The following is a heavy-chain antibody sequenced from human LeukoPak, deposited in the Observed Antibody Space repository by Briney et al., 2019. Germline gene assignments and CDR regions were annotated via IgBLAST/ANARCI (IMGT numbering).Heavy chain of an antibody. V-gene: IGHV4-39*07. CDR2: IYHSGNT. Sequence: PSETLSLTCTVSGGSISSSSYYWGWIRQPPGKGLEWIGNIYHSGNTYYNSSLKSRVTISVDTSKNQFSLRLTSVTAADTAVYYCARHKGHISTGYYNSLGWFDPWGQGTLVTVSS. D-gene: IGHD3-9*01. CDR1: GGSISSSSYY. CDR3: ARHKGHISTGYYNSLGWFDP. J-gene: IGHJ5*02.